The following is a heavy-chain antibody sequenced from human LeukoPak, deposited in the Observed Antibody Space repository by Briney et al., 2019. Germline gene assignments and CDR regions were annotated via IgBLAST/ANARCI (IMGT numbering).Heavy chain of an antibody. CDR1: GFTVSSNY. J-gene: IGHJ4*02. CDR3: ARAQWLGYFDY. CDR2: IYSGGST. D-gene: IGHD6-19*01. Sequence: GGSLRLSCAASGFTVSSNYMSRVRQAPGKGLEWVSVIYSGGSTYYADSVKGRFTISRDNSKNTLYLQMNSLRAEDTAVYYCARAQWLGYFDYWGQGTLVTVSS. V-gene: IGHV3-53*01.